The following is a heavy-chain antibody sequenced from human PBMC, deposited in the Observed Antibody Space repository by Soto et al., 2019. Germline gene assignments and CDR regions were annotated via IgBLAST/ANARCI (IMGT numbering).Heavy chain of an antibody. Sequence: GASVKVSCKASGYTFSSYAMHWVRQAPGQRLEWMGWINAGNGNTKYSQKFQGRVTITRDTSASTAYMELSSLRSEDTAVYYCARESWSGSYYPLGDYYYGMDVWGQGTTVTVSS. D-gene: IGHD3-10*01. CDR2: INAGNGNT. CDR1: GYTFSSYA. CDR3: ARESWSGSYYPLGDYYYGMDV. J-gene: IGHJ6*02. V-gene: IGHV1-3*01.